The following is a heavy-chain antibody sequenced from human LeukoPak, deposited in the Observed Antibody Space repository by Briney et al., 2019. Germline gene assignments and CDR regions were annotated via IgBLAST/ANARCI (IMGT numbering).Heavy chain of an antibody. D-gene: IGHD3-10*01. CDR2: IIPIFGTA. J-gene: IGHJ5*02. CDR3: ARDRTQYYGSGSLNWFDP. Sequence: SVKVSCKASGGTFSSYAISWVRQAPGQGLEWMGGIIPIFGTANYAQKFQGRVTITADESTSTAYMELSSLRSEDTAVYYCARDRTQYYGSGSLNWFDPWGQGTLVTVSS. CDR1: GGTFSSYA. V-gene: IGHV1-69*13.